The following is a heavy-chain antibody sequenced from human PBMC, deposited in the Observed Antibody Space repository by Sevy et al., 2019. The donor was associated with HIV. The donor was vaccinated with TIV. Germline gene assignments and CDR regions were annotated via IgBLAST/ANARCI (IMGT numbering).Heavy chain of an antibody. J-gene: IGHJ1*01. CDR1: GFTFDDYA. CDR2: ISWNSGSI. CDR3: AKSPHLAVAGTGYFQH. D-gene: IGHD6-19*01. V-gene: IGHV3-9*01. Sequence: GGSLRLSCAASGFTFDDYAMHWVRQAPGKGLEWVSGISWNSGSIGYADSVKGRFTLSRDNAKNSLYLQMNSLRAEDTALYYCAKSPHLAVAGTGYFQHWGQGTLVTVSS.